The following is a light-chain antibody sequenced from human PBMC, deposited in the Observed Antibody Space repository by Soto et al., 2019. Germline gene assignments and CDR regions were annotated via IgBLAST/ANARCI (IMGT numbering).Light chain of an antibody. V-gene: IGKV3-20*01. Sequence: EIVLTQSPGTLSLSPGAGATLPCRASQTLSNSFIAWYQQKPGQAPRLIIYDTSSRATGVPDRFSGSWSGTDCTLTISRLEPEDAAVYYCQQYGTSPTTFGQGTKVDIK. CDR2: DTS. J-gene: IGKJ1*01. CDR1: QTLSNSF. CDR3: QQYGTSPTT.